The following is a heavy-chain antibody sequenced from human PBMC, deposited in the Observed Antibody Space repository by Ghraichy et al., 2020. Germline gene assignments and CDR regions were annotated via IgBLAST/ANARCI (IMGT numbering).Heavy chain of an antibody. CDR3: ARAPGGFDWLPPHYNWFDP. J-gene: IGHJ5*02. CDR2: IYTSGST. D-gene: IGHD3-9*01. Sequence: SETLSLTCTVSGGSISSGSYYWSWIRQPAGKGLEWIGRIYTSGSTNYNPSLKSRVTISVDTSKNQFSLQLSSVTAADTAVYYCARAPGGFDWLPPHYNWFDPWGQGTLVNVSS. V-gene: IGHV4-61*02. CDR1: GGSISSGSYY.